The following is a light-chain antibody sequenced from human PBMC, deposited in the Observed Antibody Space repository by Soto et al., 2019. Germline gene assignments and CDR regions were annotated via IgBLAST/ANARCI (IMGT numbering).Light chain of an antibody. CDR1: QSVSSN. J-gene: IGKJ5*01. CDR2: GAS. V-gene: IGKV3-15*01. CDR3: QQYNNWIT. Sequence: EIVMTQSPATLSVSPGERATLPCRASQSVSSNLAWYQQKPGQAPRLLIYGASTRATGIPARFSGSGSGTEFTLTISSLQSEDFAVYYCQQYNNWITFGQGTRLE.